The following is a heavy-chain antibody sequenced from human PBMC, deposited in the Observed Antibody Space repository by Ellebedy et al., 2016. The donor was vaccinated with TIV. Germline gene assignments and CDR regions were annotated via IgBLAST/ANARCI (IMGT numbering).Heavy chain of an antibody. Sequence: ASVKVSCKASGYTFTSYDINWVRQATGQGLEWMGWMNPNSGNTGYAQKFQGRVTMTRNTSISTAYMELSSLRSEDTAVYYCARSNPGARLPISRYYFDYWGQGTLVTVSS. CDR3: ARSNPGARLPISRYYFDY. J-gene: IGHJ4*02. V-gene: IGHV1-8*01. CDR2: MNPNSGNT. CDR1: GYTFTSYD.